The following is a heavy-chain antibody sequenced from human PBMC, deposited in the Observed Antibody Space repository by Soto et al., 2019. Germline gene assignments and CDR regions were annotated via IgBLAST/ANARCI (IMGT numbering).Heavy chain of an antibody. CDR2: IKQDGSQT. J-gene: IGHJ4*02. CDR1: GFTFNTYW. Sequence: PGGSLRLSCAASGFTFNTYWMNWVRQAPGKGLEWLGNIKQDGSQTYYVDSVKGRFTISRDNAKNSLYLQMNSLRVEDTAVYYCARDSMTRTSDYWGQGTLVTVSS. V-gene: IGHV3-7*01. D-gene: IGHD3-3*02. CDR3: ARDSMTRTSDY.